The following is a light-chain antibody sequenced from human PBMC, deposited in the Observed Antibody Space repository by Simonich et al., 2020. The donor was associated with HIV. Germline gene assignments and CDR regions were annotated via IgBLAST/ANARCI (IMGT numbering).Light chain of an antibody. J-gene: IGKJ4*01. V-gene: IGKV4-1*01. CDR1: QSVLYHSNNKNY. CDR3: QQYYSSPLT. CDR2: WAS. Sequence: DIVMTQSPDSLAVSLGERATINCKSSQSVLYHSNNKNYLACYQQKPGQPPKLRIYWASTRESGVPDRFSGSGSGTDFTLTISSLQAEDVAVYYCQQYYSSPLTFGGGTKVEIK.